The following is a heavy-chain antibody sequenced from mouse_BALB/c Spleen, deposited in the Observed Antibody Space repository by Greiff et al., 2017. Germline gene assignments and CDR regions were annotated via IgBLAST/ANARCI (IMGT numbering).Heavy chain of an antibody. CDR1: GFTFSSYT. Sequence: EVKLVESGGGLVKPGGSLKLSCAASGFTFSSYTMSWVRQTPEKRLEWVATISSGGSYTYYPDSVKGRFTISRDNAKNTLYLQMSSLKSEDTAMYYCTRGGGYDDYYFDYWGQGTTLTVSS. CDR2: ISSGGSYT. D-gene: IGHD2-2*01. V-gene: IGHV5-6-4*01. J-gene: IGHJ2*01. CDR3: TRGGGYDDYYFDY.